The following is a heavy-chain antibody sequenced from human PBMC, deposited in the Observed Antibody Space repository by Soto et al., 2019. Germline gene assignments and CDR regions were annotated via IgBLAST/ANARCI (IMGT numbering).Heavy chain of an antibody. J-gene: IGHJ4*02. Sequence: PSETLSLTCTVSDDSFRGAEYYWSWIRQPLGRGPEWIGYTYYNGDTKYNPALRSRVTMSEDTSKNQFSLRLSSVTAADTAEYFCARGTAYIDGWRTFDLWGRGILVTVSS. D-gene: IGHD2-21*01. V-gene: IGHV4-61*08. CDR1: DDSFRGAEYY. CDR2: TYYNGDT. CDR3: ARGTAYIDGWRTFDL.